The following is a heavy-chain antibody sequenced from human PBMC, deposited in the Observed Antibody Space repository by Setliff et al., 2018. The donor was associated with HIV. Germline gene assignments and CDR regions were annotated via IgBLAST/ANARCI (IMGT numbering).Heavy chain of an antibody. CDR2: IIPLFGTA. Sequence: SVKVSCKASGGTFNINAVTWVRQAPGQGLEWVGAIIPLFGTANYAQKFQGRVTITTDESTSTVYMELSSLRSEDTAVYYCARAAYGYDSSGYFFDYWGQGTLVTVSS. CDR1: GGTFNINA. J-gene: IGHJ4*02. V-gene: IGHV1-69*05. CDR3: ARAAYGYDSSGYFFDY. D-gene: IGHD3-22*01.